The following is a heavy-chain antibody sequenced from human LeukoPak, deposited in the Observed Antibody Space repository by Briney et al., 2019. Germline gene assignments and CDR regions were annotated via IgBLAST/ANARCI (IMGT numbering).Heavy chain of an antibody. V-gene: IGHV3-74*01. CDR2: INGDGGSR. CDR1: GFTFSTYW. Sequence: GGSLRLTCAASGFTFSTYWMHWVRQAPGKGLVWVSRINGDGGSRNYADSVKGRFTISRDNAKNTLYLQMSSLRVEDTAVYYCASASSHRTAAGGDYWGQGTLVTVST. D-gene: IGHD6-13*01. J-gene: IGHJ4*02. CDR3: ASASSHRTAAGGDY.